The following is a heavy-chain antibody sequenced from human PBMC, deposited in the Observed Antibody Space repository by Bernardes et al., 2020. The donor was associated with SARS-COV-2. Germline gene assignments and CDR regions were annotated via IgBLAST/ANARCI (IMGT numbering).Heavy chain of an antibody. CDR3: ARSIPLSSGWFHLDY. J-gene: IGHJ4*02. D-gene: IGHD6-19*01. CDR1: GFTFSSYE. CDR2: MNPTSSDT. V-gene: IGHV1-8*01. Sequence: ASVKVSCKASGFTFSSYEVSWVRQASGQGLEWMGRMNPTSSDTGYAQKFQGRVTMTRNTSITTAYMELTGLTSEDAAVYFCARSIPLSSGWFHLDYWGPGTVVIVSS.